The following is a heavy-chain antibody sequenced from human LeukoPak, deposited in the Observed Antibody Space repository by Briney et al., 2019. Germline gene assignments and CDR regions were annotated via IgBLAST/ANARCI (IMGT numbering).Heavy chain of an antibody. CDR3: ARGDYDFWSGSDAFDI. Sequence: ASVKVSCKASGYTFTSYGISWVRQAPGQGLEWMGWISAYNGNTNYAQKLQGRVTMTTDTSTSTAYTELRSLRSDDTAVYYCARGDYDFWSGSDAFDIWGQGTMVTVSS. CDR1: GYTFTSYG. D-gene: IGHD3-3*01. V-gene: IGHV1-18*01. J-gene: IGHJ3*02. CDR2: ISAYNGNT.